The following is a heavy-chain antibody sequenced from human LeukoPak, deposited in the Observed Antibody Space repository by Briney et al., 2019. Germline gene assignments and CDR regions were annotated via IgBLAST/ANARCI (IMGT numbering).Heavy chain of an antibody. D-gene: IGHD6-19*01. Sequence: GRSLRLSCAASGFTFSSYGMHWVRQAPGKGLEWVAVISYDGSNKYYADSMKGRFTISRDNSKNTLYLQMNSLRAEDTAVYYCAVIAVAGENDAFDIWGQGTMVTVSS. CDR3: AVIAVAGENDAFDI. J-gene: IGHJ3*02. CDR1: GFTFSSYG. V-gene: IGHV3-30*03. CDR2: ISYDGSNK.